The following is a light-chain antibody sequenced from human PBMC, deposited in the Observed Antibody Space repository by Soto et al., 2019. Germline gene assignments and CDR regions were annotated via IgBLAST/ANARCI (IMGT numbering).Light chain of an antibody. CDR1: SSNIASNT. CDR3: ASWDDSLNGHV. Sequence: QSVLTQPPSASGTPGQRVTVSCSGSSSNIASNTVNWYQQLPGTAPKLLIYSNDQRPSGVPVRFSASKSGTSASLAISGLQSEDEADYYCASWDDSLNGHVFGTGTKVTVL. V-gene: IGLV1-44*01. CDR2: SND. J-gene: IGLJ1*01.